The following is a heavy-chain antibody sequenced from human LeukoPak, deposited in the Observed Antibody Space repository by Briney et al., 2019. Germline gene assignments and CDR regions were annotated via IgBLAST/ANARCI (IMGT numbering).Heavy chain of an antibody. CDR1: GYTFTTYN. V-gene: IGHV1-8*01. CDR3: ARGPPEHPQGY. D-gene: IGHD1-14*01. Sequence: ASVKVSCKASGYTFTTYNINWVRQATGQGLEWMGWMNPNSGNTDYAQKFQGRVTMTRNTSITTAFMELNNLRSEDTAVYYCARGPPEHPQGYWGQGTLVTVSS. CDR2: MNPNSGNT. J-gene: IGHJ4*02.